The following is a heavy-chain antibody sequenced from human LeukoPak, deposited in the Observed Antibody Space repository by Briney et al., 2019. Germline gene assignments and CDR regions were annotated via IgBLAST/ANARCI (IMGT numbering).Heavy chain of an antibody. D-gene: IGHD3-3*01. CDR2: IWYDGSNK. J-gene: IGHJ6*02. CDR3: ARDTLRFLEWLSTPYYYYGMDV. V-gene: IGHV3-33*01. CDR1: GVTFSSYG. Sequence: GGSLRLSCAASGVTFSSYGMHWVRQAPGKGLEWVAVIWYDGSNKYYADSVKGRFTISRDNSKNTLYLQMNSLRAEDTAVYYCARDTLRFLEWLSTPYYYYGMDVWGQGTTVTVSS.